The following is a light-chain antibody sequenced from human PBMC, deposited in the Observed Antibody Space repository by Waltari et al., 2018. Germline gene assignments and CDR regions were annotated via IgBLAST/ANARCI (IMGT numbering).Light chain of an antibody. CDR1: QSISSW. CDR3: QQYSSWPQT. V-gene: IGKV1-5*03. CDR2: KAS. Sequence: DIQMTQSPSTLSASVGASVTITCRASQSISSWLAWYQLKPGKAPKLLIYKASSLESGVPSRFSGGGSGTDFTLTISSLQPDDFATYYCQQYSSWPQTFGQGTRLEIK. J-gene: IGKJ5*01.